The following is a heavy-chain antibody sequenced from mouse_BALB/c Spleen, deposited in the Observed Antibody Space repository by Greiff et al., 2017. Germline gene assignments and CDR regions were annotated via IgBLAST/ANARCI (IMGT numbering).Heavy chain of an antibody. D-gene: IGHD2-1*01. CDR2: ISRGSSTI. CDR3: ARESDYGNYNAMDY. CDR1: GFTFSSFG. J-gene: IGHJ4*01. Sequence: EVQLVESGGGLVQPGGSRKLSCAASGFTFSSFGMHWVRQAPEKGLEWVAYISRGSSTIYYADTVKGRFTISRDNPKNTLFLQMTSLRSEDTAMYYCARESDYGNYNAMDYWGQGTSVTVSS. V-gene: IGHV5-17*02.